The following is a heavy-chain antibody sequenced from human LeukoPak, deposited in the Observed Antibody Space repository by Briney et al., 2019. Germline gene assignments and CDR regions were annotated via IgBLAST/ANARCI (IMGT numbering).Heavy chain of an antibody. CDR2: ISSNGGST. Sequence: PGGSLRLSCAASGFTFSSYAMHWVRQAPGKGLEYVSAISSNGGSTYYANSVKGRFTISRDNSKNALYLQMGSLRAEDMAVYYCAKDAGVAPGAFDIWGQGTMVTVSS. CDR1: GFTFSSYA. D-gene: IGHD7-27*01. V-gene: IGHV3-64*01. J-gene: IGHJ3*02. CDR3: AKDAGVAPGAFDI.